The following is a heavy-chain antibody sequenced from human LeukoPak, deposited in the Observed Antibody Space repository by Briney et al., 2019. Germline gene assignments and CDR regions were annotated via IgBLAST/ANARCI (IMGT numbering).Heavy chain of an antibody. V-gene: IGHV3-23*01. CDR3: ARVQPHYYDSSGYPPDY. D-gene: IGHD3-22*01. J-gene: IGHJ4*02. Sequence: GGSLRLSCAASGFTFSSYAMGWVRQAPGKGLEWVSVIRGSGDRTYYADSVKGRFTISRDNAKNALYLQMNSLRAEDTAVYYCARVQPHYYDSSGYPPDYWGQGTLVTVSS. CDR2: IRGSGDRT. CDR1: GFTFSSYA.